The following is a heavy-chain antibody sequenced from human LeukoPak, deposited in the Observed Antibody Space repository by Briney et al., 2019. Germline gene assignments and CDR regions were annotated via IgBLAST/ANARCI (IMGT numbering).Heavy chain of an antibody. V-gene: IGHV1-18*01. D-gene: IGHD3-22*01. J-gene: IGHJ4*02. Sequence: ASVTVSCKASGYFFTSHGIGWVRQAPGQGLEWMGWISAYNGNTIYGQKFRGRLTMTTDSSTNTAYLELRNLRSDDTATYYCARGTLGGITTGDYWGQGTLVTVSS. CDR1: GYFFTSHG. CDR3: ARGTLGGITTGDY. CDR2: ISAYNGNT.